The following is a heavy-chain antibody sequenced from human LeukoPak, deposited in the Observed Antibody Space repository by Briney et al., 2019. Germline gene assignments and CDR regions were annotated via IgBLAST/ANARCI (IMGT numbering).Heavy chain of an antibody. J-gene: IGHJ3*02. CDR3: ARGQWLYRVGPFDI. CDR1: GGSISSSNW. CDR2: IYHSGST. V-gene: IGHV4-4*02. D-gene: IGHD2-15*01. Sequence: PSETLSLTCAVSGGSISSSNWWSWVRQPPGKGLEWIGEIYHSGSTNYNPSLKSRVTISVDTSKNQFSLKLSFVTAADTAVYYCARGQWLYRVGPFDIWGQGTLATVSS.